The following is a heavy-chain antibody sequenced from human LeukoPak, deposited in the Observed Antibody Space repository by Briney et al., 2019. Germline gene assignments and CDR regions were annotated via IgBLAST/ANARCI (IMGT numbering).Heavy chain of an antibody. V-gene: IGHV3-21*01. CDR3: ARVVDTAMVTYYYYGMDV. CDR2: ISSSSYI. Sequence: GGSLRLSCAASGFTFSSYSMNWVRQAPGKGLEWVSSISSSSYIYYADSVKGRFTISRDNAKNSLYLQMNSLRAEDTAVYYCARVVDTAMVTYYYYGMDVWGQGTTVTVSS. CDR1: GFTFSSYS. D-gene: IGHD5-18*01. J-gene: IGHJ6*02.